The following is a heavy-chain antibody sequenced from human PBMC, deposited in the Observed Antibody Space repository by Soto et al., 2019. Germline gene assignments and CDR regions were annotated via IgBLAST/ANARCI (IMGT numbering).Heavy chain of an antibody. V-gene: IGHV3-20*01. D-gene: IGHD2-21*01. J-gene: IGHJ4*02. CDR2: ISWSGDST. Sequence: GGSLRLSCAASGFTFDDYSMSWVRQAPGKGLEWVSGISWSGDSTGYADSVKGRFTISRDNAKNSLYLQMNSLRAEDTALYHCARVSYCGGDCFSGYVDYWGQGTLVTVSS. CDR3: ARVSYCGGDCFSGYVDY. CDR1: GFTFDDYS.